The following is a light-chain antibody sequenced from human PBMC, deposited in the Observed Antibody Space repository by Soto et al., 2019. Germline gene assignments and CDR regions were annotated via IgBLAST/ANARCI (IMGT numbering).Light chain of an antibody. CDR3: SSYAGGNNVV. J-gene: IGLJ2*01. V-gene: IGLV2-8*01. CDR2: EVS. Sequence: QSALTQPRSVSGSPGQSVTISCTGTSSDVGGYNYVSWYQQHPDKAPKLVIFEVSKRPSGVPDRFSGSKSGNTASLTVSRLQAEDEADYYCSSYAGGNNVVFGGGTKLTVL. CDR1: SSDVGGYNY.